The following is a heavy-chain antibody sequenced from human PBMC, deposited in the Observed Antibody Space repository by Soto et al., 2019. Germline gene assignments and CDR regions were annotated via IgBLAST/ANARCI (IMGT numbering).Heavy chain of an antibody. J-gene: IGHJ4*02. V-gene: IGHV4-4*07. CDR1: GDSISRHY. CDR3: ARGPFCGEECYFAY. D-gene: IGHD2-21*01. CDR2: IYNSGLI. Sequence: PSETLSLTCSVFGDSISRHYWSWIRQPAGKGLEYIGRIYNSGLINYNPSLESRVSMSVDPSKNQISLKLTSATAADTAIYYCARGPFCGEECYFAYWRQGTLVTVSS.